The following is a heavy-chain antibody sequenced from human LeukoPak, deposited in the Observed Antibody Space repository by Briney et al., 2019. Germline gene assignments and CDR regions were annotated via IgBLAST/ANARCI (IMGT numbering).Heavy chain of an antibody. J-gene: IGHJ6*02. CDR2: INPNSGGT. D-gene: IGHD6-19*01. Sequence: ASVKVSCKASGYTFTGYYMHWVRQAPGQGLEWMGWINPNSGGTNYAQKFQGRVTMTRDTSISTAYMELSRLRSDDTAVYYCARSFYSSGWYYYYYGMDVWGQGTTVTVSS. CDR1: GYTFTGYY. V-gene: IGHV1-2*02. CDR3: ARSFYSSGWYYYYYGMDV.